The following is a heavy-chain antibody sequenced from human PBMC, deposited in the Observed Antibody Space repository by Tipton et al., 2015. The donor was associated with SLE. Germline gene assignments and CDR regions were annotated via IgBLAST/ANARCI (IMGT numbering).Heavy chain of an antibody. CDR3: ARDERTKDYDFWSGLYYFDY. J-gene: IGHJ4*02. V-gene: IGHV3-21*01. CDR1: GFTFSGYS. CDR2: ISSSSSYI. Sequence: SLRLSCAASGFTFSGYSMNWVRQAPGKGLEWVSSISSSSSYIYYADSVKGRFTISRDNAKNSLYLQMNSLRAEDTAVYYCARDERTKDYDFWSGLYYFDYWGQGTLVTVSS. D-gene: IGHD3-3*01.